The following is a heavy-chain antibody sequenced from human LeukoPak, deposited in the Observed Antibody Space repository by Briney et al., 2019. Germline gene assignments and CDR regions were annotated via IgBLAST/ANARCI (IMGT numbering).Heavy chain of an antibody. V-gene: IGHV1-46*01. D-gene: IGHD6-13*01. CDR2: INPSGGST. CDR3: ARAVGDSSSWYSPPVNWFDP. CDR1: GYTFTSYY. Sequence: GASVKVSCKASGYTFTSYYMHWVRQAPGQGLEWMGIINPSGGSTSCAQKFQGRVTMTRDTSISTAYMELSRLRSDDTAVYYCARAVGDSSSWYSPPVNWFDPWGQGTLVTVSS. J-gene: IGHJ5*02.